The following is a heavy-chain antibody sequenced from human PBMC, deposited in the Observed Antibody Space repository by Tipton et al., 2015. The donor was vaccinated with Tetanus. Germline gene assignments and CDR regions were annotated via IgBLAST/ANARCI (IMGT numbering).Heavy chain of an antibody. J-gene: IGHJ3*02. V-gene: IGHV5-51*01. D-gene: IGHD6-6*01. CDR2: IYPGASDA. Sequence: MQLVQSGAEVKKPGESLKISCKGSGYSFTSYSIGWVRQMSGKGLEWMGIIYPGASDAIYSPSFQGRVTISADNSIRTAYVQWSSLKASDTAMYYCARHPSQDAFDIWGQGTMVTVSS. CDR1: GYSFTSYS. CDR3: ARHPSQDAFDI.